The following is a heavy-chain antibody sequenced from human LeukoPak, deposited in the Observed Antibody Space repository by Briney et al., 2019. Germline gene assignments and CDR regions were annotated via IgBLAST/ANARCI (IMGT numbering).Heavy chain of an antibody. CDR3: ARRRSGLSWFDP. J-gene: IGHJ5*02. V-gene: IGHV4-59*04. Sequence: PSKTLSLTCTVSGGSISSYYWSWIRQPPGSGLECIGIIYYSGSTYYNPSLKSRVTISVDTSKNQFSLMLNSVTAADTAVYYCARRRSGLSWFDPWGRGTLVTVSS. D-gene: IGHD2-15*01. CDR2: IYYSGST. CDR1: GGSISSYY.